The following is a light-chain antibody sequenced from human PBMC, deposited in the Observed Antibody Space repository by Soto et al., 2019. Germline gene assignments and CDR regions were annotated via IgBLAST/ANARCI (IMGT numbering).Light chain of an antibody. J-gene: IGKJ4*01. CDR3: QQYDSYLT. CDR2: KAS. V-gene: IGKV1-5*03. CDR1: QSISSW. Sequence: DIQMTQSPSTLSASVGDRVTITCRASQSISSWVAWYQQKPGKAPKLMIYKASSLESGVPSRFSGSGSGTEFTLTISSLQPDDFATYYCQQYDSYLTFGGGTKVEIK.